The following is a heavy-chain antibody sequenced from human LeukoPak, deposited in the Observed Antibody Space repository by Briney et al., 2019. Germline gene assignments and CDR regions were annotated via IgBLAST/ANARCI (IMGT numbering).Heavy chain of an antibody. CDR3: ARLTAVVTRGGGSGY. Sequence: ASVKVSCKASGYTFTGYYMHWVRQAPGHGLEWMGWINPNSGGTNYAQKFQGRVTMTRDTSISTAYMELSRLRPDDTAVYYCARLTAVVTRGGGSGYWGQGTLVTVSS. CDR2: INPNSGGT. CDR1: GYTFTGYY. J-gene: IGHJ4*02. D-gene: IGHD4-23*01. V-gene: IGHV1-2*02.